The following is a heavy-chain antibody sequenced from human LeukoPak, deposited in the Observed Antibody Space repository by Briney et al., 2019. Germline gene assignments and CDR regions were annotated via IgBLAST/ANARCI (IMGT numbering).Heavy chain of an antibody. Sequence: ASVKVSCKASDYTFTNHGISWVRQAPGQGLEWMGWISTYNGNSNYAQKLQDRVTMTTDTSTTTAYMDLRSLRSDDTAVYYCARAGGWAREDYKGDAFDIWGQGTMVTVSS. CDR1: DYTFTNHG. CDR3: ARAGGWAREDYKGDAFDI. V-gene: IGHV1-18*01. D-gene: IGHD6-19*01. CDR2: ISTYNGNS. J-gene: IGHJ3*02.